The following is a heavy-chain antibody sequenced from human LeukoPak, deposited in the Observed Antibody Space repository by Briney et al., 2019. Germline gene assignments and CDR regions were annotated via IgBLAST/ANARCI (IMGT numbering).Heavy chain of an antibody. V-gene: IGHV4-59*01. J-gene: IGHJ4*02. CDR1: GGSISSYY. D-gene: IGHD6-19*01. Sequence: PSETLSLTCTVSGGSISSYYWSWIRQSPGEGLEWIGYADYTGSTKYNPSLKSRVTMSLDTSNNQFSLKLDSVTAADTAVYYCAGGYSSDWYFNCWGQGTQVTVSS. CDR3: AGGYSSDWYFNC. CDR2: ADYTGST.